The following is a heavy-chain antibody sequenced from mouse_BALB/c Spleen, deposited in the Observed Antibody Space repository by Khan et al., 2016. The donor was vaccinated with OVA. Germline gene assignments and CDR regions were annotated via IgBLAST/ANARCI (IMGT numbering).Heavy chain of an antibody. D-gene: IGHD4-1*01. J-gene: IGHJ3*01. CDR3: TKRSWDVAWIAY. CDR1: GYTFTSYW. Sequence: EVQLLQSGTVLARPGASVKMSCKASGYTFTSYWMHWVKQWPGQGLEWIGDIYPGNTDTNYNQKFTGKVILTAVTSTSNAYMELSSLNNEDAAVYYGTKRSWDVAWIAYWGQGTLVTVSA. CDR2: IYPGNTDT. V-gene: IGHV1-5*01.